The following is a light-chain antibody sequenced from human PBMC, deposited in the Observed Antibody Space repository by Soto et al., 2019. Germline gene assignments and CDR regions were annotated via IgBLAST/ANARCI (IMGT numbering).Light chain of an antibody. J-gene: IGKJ5*01. V-gene: IGKV1-39*01. CDR2: AAS. Sequence: DIQMTQSPSSLSASVGDRVTITCRASQSISSYLNWYQQTQGKAPKLLIYAASSLQSGVPSRFRGSGSGTDFTLTISSLQPEDFETYYCQQANSFPSTFGQGTRLEIK. CDR3: QQANSFPST. CDR1: QSISSY.